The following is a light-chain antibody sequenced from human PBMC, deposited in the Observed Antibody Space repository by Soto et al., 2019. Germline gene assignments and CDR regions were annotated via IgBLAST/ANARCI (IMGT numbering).Light chain of an antibody. J-gene: IGLJ2*01. CDR2: EVS. CDR3: SLYAGSNNVV. Sequence: QSALTQPPSASWSPGQSVAISCTGTSSDIGAYKFVSWYQQHPGKAPKLIIYEVSIRPSGVPDRFSGSKSGNTASLTVSGLLAEDEADYYCSLYAGSNNVVFGGGTKVTVL. V-gene: IGLV2-8*01. CDR1: SSDIGAYKF.